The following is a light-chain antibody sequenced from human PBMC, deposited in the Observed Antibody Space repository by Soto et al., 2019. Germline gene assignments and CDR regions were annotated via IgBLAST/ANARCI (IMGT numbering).Light chain of an antibody. CDR2: DAS. CDR1: QSVSSY. CDR3: QQRSSWIT. J-gene: IGKJ5*01. Sequence: DIVLTQSPATLSLSPGERATLACRASQSVSSYLAWYQQKPGQAPRLLIYDASKRATGIPARFSGSGSGTDFTLTISSLAPEDFAVYYCQQRSSWITFGQGTRLEIK. V-gene: IGKV3-11*01.